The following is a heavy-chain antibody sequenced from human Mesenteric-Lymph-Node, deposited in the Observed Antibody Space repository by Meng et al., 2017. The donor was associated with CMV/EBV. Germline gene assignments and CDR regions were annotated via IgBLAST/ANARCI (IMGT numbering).Heavy chain of an antibody. CDR1: GYTFTSYG. CDR3: AISRYCSSTSCYMGEDYFDY. CDR2: ISAYNGNT. Sequence: ASAKVSCKASGYTFTSYGISWVRQAPGQGLEWMGWISAYNGNTNYAQKLQGRVTMTTDTSTSTAYMELRSLRSDDTAVYYCAISRYCSSTSCYMGEDYFDYWGQGTLVTVSS. J-gene: IGHJ4*02. D-gene: IGHD2-2*01. V-gene: IGHV1-18*01.